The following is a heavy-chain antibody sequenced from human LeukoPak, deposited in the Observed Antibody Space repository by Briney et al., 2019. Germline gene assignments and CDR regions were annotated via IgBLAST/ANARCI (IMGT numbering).Heavy chain of an antibody. D-gene: IGHD1-26*01. J-gene: IGHJ4*02. V-gene: IGHV4-31*03. CDR3: ARVRGGSYYPRYIDY. Sequence: KPSQTLSLTCTVSGGSISSGGYYWSWIRQHPGKGLEWIGYIYYSGSTYYNPSLKSRVTISVDTSKNQFSLKLSSVTAADTAVYYCARVRGGSYYPRYIDYWGQGTLVTVSS. CDR2: IYYSGST. CDR1: GGSISSGGYY.